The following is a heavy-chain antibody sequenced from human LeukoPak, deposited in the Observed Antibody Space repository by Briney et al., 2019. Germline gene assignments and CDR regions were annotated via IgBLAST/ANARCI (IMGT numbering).Heavy chain of an antibody. CDR3: ARSCSSTSXHXXGFDY. V-gene: IGHV4-34*01. Sequence: SETLSLTCAVYGGSFSGYYWSWIRQPPGKGLEWIGEINHSGSTNYNPSLKSRVTISVDTSKNQFSLKLSSVTAADTAVYYCARSCSSTSXHXXGFDYWGQGTXVTVS. D-gene: IGHD2-2*01. CDR2: INHSGST. CDR1: GGSFSGYY. J-gene: IGHJ4*02.